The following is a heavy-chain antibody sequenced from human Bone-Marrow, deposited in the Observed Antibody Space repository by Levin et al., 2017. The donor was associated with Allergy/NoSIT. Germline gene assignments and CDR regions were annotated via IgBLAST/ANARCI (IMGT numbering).Heavy chain of an antibody. D-gene: IGHD6-19*01. CDR1: GFTFSSYG. CDR3: AKATTGIAVDGGYFDL. Sequence: GESLKISCAASGFTFSSYGMHWVRQAPGKGLEWVAVISYDGSNKYYADSVKGRFTISRDNSKNTLYLQMNSLRAEDTAVYYCAKATTGIAVDGGYFDLWGRGTLVTVSS. CDR2: ISYDGSNK. J-gene: IGHJ2*01. V-gene: IGHV3-30*18.